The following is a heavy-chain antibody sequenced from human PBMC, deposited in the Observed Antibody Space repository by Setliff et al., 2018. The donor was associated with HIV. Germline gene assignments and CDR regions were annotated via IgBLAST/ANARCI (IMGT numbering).Heavy chain of an antibody. CDR2: IHTSGNA. J-gene: IGHJ4*02. Sequence: SETLSLTCTVSGGSISSGTYFWSWIRQPAGKGLEWIGHIHTSGNANYNPSLNSRVTISVDTSKNHFSLKLSSVTAADTAVYYCARSLLPSITVAGTIGYWGQGSRVTVS. V-gene: IGHV4-61*09. CDR1: GGSISSGTYF. D-gene: IGHD6-19*01. CDR3: ARSLLPSITVAGTIGY.